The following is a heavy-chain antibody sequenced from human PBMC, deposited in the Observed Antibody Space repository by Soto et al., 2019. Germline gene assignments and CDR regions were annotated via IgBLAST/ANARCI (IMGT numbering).Heavy chain of an antibody. Sequence: EVQLVESGGGLVQPGRSLRLSCAASGFTFDDYAMHWVRQAPGKGLEWVSGISWNSGSIGYADSVKGRFTISRDNAKNSLYLKMNSLGAEDTALYYCAKNIHPSYSSGWPDYWGQGTLVTVSS. J-gene: IGHJ4*02. D-gene: IGHD6-19*01. CDR2: ISWNSGSI. CDR3: AKNIHPSYSSGWPDY. CDR1: GFTFDDYA. V-gene: IGHV3-9*01.